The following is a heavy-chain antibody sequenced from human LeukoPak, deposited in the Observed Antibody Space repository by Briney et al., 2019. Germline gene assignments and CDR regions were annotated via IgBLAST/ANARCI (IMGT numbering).Heavy chain of an antibody. CDR1: RGTFSSYA. CDR2: IIPIFGTA. CDR3: ASASHISMLRGANDY. V-gene: IGHV1-69*13. D-gene: IGHD3-10*01. Sequence: LVKVSCKASRGTFSSYAFSWVRQAPGQGLEWMGGIIPIFGTAEYAQKFQGRVTITADESTSTAYMPRSRALSKDPSVYYCASASHISMLRGANDYWGQGTLVTVSS. J-gene: IGHJ4*02.